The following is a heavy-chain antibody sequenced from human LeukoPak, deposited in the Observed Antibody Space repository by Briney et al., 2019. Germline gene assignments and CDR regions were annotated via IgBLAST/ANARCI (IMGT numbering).Heavy chain of an antibody. CDR2: IKDDGSQK. V-gene: IGHV3-7*03. CDR1: GFTLGSYW. CDR3: AKVNIAAAGFDY. D-gene: IGHD6-13*01. J-gene: IGHJ4*02. Sequence: GGSLRLSCAASGFTLGSYWMAWVRQAPGKELEWVATIKDDGSQKYYVDSVKGRFTISRDNSKNTLYLQMNSLRAEDTAVYYCAKVNIAAAGFDYWGQGTLVTVSS.